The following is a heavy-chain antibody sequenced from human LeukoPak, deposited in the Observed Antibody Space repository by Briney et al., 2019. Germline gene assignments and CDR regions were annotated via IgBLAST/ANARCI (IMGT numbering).Heavy chain of an antibody. CDR2: ISYDGSNK. CDR1: GFTFSSYG. D-gene: IGHD1-26*01. CDR3: AKDLAWELSYFDY. J-gene: IGHJ4*02. Sequence: GGSLRLSCAASGFTFSSYGMHWVRQAPGKGLEWVAVISYDGSNKYYADSVKGRFTISRDNSKNTLYLQMNSLRAEDTAVYYCAKDLAWELSYFDYWGQGTLVTVSS. V-gene: IGHV3-30*18.